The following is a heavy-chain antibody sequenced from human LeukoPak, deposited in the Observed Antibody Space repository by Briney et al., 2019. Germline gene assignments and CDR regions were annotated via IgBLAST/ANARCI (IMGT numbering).Heavy chain of an antibody. CDR1: GFTFSSSA. CDR3: AKGSLGSWYYFDY. V-gene: IGHV3-23*01. J-gene: IGHJ4*02. Sequence: QSGGSLRLSCAASGFTFSSSAMSWVRQAPGKGPEWVSTFSRSGPDTYYADSVKGRFTIFRDNSKNTLYLQMNSLRAEDTAVYYCAKGSLGSWYYFDYWGQGTLVTVSS. CDR2: FSRSGPDT. D-gene: IGHD6-13*01.